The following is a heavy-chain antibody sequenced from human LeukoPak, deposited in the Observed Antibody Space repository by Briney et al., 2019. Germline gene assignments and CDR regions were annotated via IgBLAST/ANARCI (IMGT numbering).Heavy chain of an antibody. Sequence: PSETLSLTCTVSGYSISSGYYWGWIRQPPGKGLEWIGSIYHSGSTYYNPSLKSRDTISVDTSKNQFSLKLSSVTAADTAVYYCARGGYDLGGFDYWGQGTLVTVSS. J-gene: IGHJ4*02. CDR3: ARGGYDLGGFDY. CDR1: GYSISSGYY. CDR2: IYHSGST. V-gene: IGHV4-38-2*02. D-gene: IGHD5-12*01.